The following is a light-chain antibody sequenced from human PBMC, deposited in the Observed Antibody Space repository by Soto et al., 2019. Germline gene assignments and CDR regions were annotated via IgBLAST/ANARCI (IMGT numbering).Light chain of an antibody. V-gene: IGKV4-1*01. Sequence: DIVMTQSPDTLAVSLGERATINCKSSQSVLYSSNSKNYLAWYQQKPGQPPKLLIYWASIRESGVPDRFSGSGSGTDFTLTISSLQAEDVAYYYCQQYYSTPLTFGGGTKVEIK. J-gene: IGKJ4*01. CDR3: QQYYSTPLT. CDR2: WAS. CDR1: QSVLYSSNSKNY.